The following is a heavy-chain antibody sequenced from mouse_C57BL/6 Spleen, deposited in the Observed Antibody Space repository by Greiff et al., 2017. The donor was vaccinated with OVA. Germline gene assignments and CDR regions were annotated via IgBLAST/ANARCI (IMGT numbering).Heavy chain of an antibody. D-gene: IGHD2-3*01. J-gene: IGHJ1*03. Sequence: QVQLQQSGAELVRPGTSVKVSCKASGYAFTNYLIEWVKQRPGQGLEWIGVINPGSGGTNYNEKFKGKATLTADKSSSTAYMQLSSLTSEDSAVYFCARKKDGYYDWYFDVWGTGTTVTVSS. CDR2: INPGSGGT. CDR1: GYAFTNYL. CDR3: ARKKDGYYDWYFDV. V-gene: IGHV1-54*01.